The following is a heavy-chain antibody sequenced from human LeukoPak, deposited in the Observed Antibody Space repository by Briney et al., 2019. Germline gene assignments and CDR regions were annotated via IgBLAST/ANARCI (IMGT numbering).Heavy chain of an antibody. D-gene: IGHD3-22*01. J-gene: IGHJ4*02. V-gene: IGHV3-53*01. CDR1: GFTVSSNY. Sequence: GGSLRLSCAASGFTVSSNYMSWVRQAPGKGLEWVSVIYSGGSTYYADSVKGRFTTSRDNSKNTLYLQMNSLRAEDTAVYYCARVAGYYYDSSGYFSPYYFDYWGRGTLVTVSS. CDR2: IYSGGST. CDR3: ARVAGYYYDSSGYFSPYYFDY.